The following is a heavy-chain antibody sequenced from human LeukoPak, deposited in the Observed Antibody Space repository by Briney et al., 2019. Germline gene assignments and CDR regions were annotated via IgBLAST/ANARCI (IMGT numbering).Heavy chain of an antibody. J-gene: IGHJ4*02. Sequence: PGGSLRLSCAASGFTFSSYSMNWVRQAPGKGLEWVSSISSSSSYIYYADSVKGRFTISRDNAKNSLYLQMNSPRAEDTAVYYCQPPVSRLTGYWGQGTLVTVSS. CDR2: ISSSSSYI. D-gene: IGHD7-27*01. CDR3: QPPVSRLTGY. V-gene: IGHV3-21*01. CDR1: GFTFSSYS.